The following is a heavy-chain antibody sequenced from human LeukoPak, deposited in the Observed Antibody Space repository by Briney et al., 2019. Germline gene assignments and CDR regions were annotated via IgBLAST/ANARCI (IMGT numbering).Heavy chain of an antibody. J-gene: IGHJ4*02. CDR1: GGSFSGYD. D-gene: IGHD4-17*01. CDR3: ARVNDYGDYVYYFDY. V-gene: IGHV4-34*01. CDR2: INHSGST. Sequence: KASETLSLTCAVYGGSFSGYDWSWIRQPPGKGLEWIGEINHSGSTNYNPSLKSRVTISVDTSKNQFSLKLSSVTAADTAVYYCARVNDYGDYVYYFDYWGQGTLVTVSS.